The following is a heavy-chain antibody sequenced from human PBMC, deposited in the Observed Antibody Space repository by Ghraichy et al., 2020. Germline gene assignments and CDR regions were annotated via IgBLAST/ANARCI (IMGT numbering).Heavy chain of an antibody. CDR2: ISAYNGNT. V-gene: IGHV1-18*01. CDR3: ARVISGSYECDAFDI. D-gene: IGHD1-26*01. Sequence: ASVKVSCKASGYTFTSYGISWVRQAPGQGLEWMGWISAYNGNTNYAQKLQGRVTMTTDTSTSTAYMELRSLRSDDTAVYYCARVISGSYECDAFDIWGQGTMVTVSS. J-gene: IGHJ3*02. CDR1: GYTFTSYG.